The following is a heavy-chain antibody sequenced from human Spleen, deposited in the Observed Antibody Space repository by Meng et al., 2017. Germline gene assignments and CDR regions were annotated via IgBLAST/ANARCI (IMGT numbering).Heavy chain of an antibody. J-gene: IGHJ4*02. CDR3: TWDDKAVSDY. V-gene: IGHV3-15*01. D-gene: IGHD1-26*01. CDR1: GFYFNNAW. CDR2: IKSNTDGGTA. Sequence: GQLGESGGDVVKPGGSLRLSWASSGFYFNNAWMSWVRQAPGKGLEWVGRIKSNTDGGTAEYAAPVTGRFTISRDDSKSTLYLQMSGLRIDDTGVYYCTWDDKAVSDYWGQGTLVTVSS.